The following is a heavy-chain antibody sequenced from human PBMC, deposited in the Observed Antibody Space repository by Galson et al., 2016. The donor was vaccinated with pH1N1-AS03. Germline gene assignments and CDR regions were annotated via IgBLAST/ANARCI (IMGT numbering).Heavy chain of an antibody. CDR3: ARGNYYDVDLKEYYFDY. CDR1: GFTFNNTW. J-gene: IGHJ4*02. Sequence: SLRLSCAGSGFTFNNTWMSWVRQAPGEGLEWVGRIKSKTDGGTTEYAAPVKGRFTISRDDSRDTLHLQMNSLRAEDTAVYYCARGNYYDVDLKEYYFDYWGQGTLVTVSS. D-gene: IGHD3-22*01. CDR2: IKSKTDGGTT. V-gene: IGHV3-15*01.